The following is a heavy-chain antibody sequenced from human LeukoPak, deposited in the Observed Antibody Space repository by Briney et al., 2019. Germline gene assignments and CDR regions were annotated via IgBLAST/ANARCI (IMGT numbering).Heavy chain of an antibody. CDR3: ARDIAGYYYDSSGYPTTGDY. Sequence: GASVKVSCKASGYTFTGYYMHWVRQAPGQGLEWMGWINPNSGGTNYAQKFQGRVTMTRDTSISTAYMELSRLRSDDTAVYYCARDIAGYYYDSSGYPTTGDYWGQGTLVTVSS. J-gene: IGHJ4*02. CDR1: GYTFTGYY. V-gene: IGHV1-2*02. CDR2: INPNSGGT. D-gene: IGHD3-22*01.